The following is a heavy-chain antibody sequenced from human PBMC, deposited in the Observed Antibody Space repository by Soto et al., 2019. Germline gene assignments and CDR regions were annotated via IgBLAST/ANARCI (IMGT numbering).Heavy chain of an antibody. CDR2: IILPFGTA. J-gene: IGHJ4*02. V-gene: IGHV1-69*12. CDR3: ARGLDYARYFDY. Sequence: QVRLVQSGAEVKKPGSSVKVSCKASGGTFSDYTISWVRQAPGQGLEWMGGIILPFGTANYAQKFQGRVTITAYESITTAYMELSGLRSEDTAVSYFARGLDYARYFDYWGQRFLVTVSS. CDR1: GGTFSDYT. D-gene: IGHD4-17*01.